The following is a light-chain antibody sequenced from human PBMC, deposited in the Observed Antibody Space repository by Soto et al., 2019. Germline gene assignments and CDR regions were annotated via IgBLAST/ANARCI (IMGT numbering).Light chain of an antibody. Sequence: EIVLTQSPATLSLSPGERATLSCRASQSVSSYLAWYQQKPGQAPRLLIYDASNRATGIPARFSGSGSGTEFTLSISSLQPDDFATYYCQQYNSYSHTFGQGTKVDI. CDR1: QSVSSY. CDR3: QQYNSYSHT. V-gene: IGKV3-11*01. CDR2: DAS. J-gene: IGKJ1*01.